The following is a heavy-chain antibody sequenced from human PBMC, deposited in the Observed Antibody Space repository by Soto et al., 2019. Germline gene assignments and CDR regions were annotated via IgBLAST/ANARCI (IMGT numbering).Heavy chain of an antibody. CDR2: INPNSGGT. Sequence: GESLKISCKASGYTFTGYYMHWVRQAPGQGLEWMGWINPNSGGTNYAQKFQGWVTMTRDTSISTAYMELSRLRSDDTAVYYCARTAITDYRGTTSYYYYGMDVWGQGTTVTVSS. J-gene: IGHJ6*02. V-gene: IGHV1-2*04. CDR1: GYTFTGYY. D-gene: IGHD1-7*01. CDR3: ARTAITDYRGTTSYYYYGMDV.